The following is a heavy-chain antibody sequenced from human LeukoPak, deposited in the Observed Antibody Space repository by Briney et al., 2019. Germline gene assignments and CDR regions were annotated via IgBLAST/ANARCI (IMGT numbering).Heavy chain of an antibody. CDR3: ARNKRRFDQ. V-gene: IGHV3-53*01. CDR1: GFTFSGNW. CDR2: IYSGGST. Sequence: GGSLRLSCAASGFTFSGNWMHWVRQAPGKGLEWVSVIYSGGSTYYADSVKGRFTISRDNAKNSLYLEMQSLRAEDTAVYYCARNKRRFDQWGQGTVVTVSS. J-gene: IGHJ4*02. D-gene: IGHD1/OR15-1a*01.